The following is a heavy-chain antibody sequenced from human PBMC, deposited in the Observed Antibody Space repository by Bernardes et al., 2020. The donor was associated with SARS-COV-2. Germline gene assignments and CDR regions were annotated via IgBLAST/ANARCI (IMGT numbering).Heavy chain of an antibody. D-gene: IGHD3-3*01. CDR3: AKGGYYDFWSGYLWSGGMDV. V-gene: IGHV3-43D*04. CDR2: ISWDGGST. Sequence: GGSLRLSCAASGFTFDDYAMHWVRQAPGKGLEWVSLISWDGGSTYYADSVKGRFTISRDNSKNSLYLQMNSLRAEDTALYYCAKGGYYDFWSGYLWSGGMDVWGQGTTVTVSS. J-gene: IGHJ6*02. CDR1: GFTFDDYA.